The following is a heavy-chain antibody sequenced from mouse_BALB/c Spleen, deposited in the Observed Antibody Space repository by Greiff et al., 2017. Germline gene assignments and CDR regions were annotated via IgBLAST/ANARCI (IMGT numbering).Heavy chain of an antibody. J-gene: IGHJ4*01. CDR1: GFTFSSYA. Sequence: DVKLVESGGGLVKPGGSLKLSCAASGFTFSSYAMSWVRQSPEKRLEWVAEISSGGSYTYYPDTVTGRFTISRDNAKNTLYLEMSSLRSEDTAMYYCAREGIYYAMDYWGQGTSVTVSS. V-gene: IGHV5-9-4*01. CDR2: ISSGGSYT. CDR3: AREGIYYAMDY.